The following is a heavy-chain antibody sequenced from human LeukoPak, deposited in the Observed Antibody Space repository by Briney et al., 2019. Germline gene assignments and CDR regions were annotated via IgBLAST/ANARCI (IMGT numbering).Heavy chain of an antibody. Sequence: PGGSLRLSCTASGFSFSNYALTWVRQAPGKGLEWVSSISSSSSYIYYADSVKGRFTISRDNAKNSLYLQMNSLRAEDTAVYYCAKNYYDSSGLFDYWGQGTLVTVSS. CDR1: GFSFSNYA. CDR2: ISSSSSYI. D-gene: IGHD3-22*01. J-gene: IGHJ4*02. CDR3: AKNYYDSSGLFDY. V-gene: IGHV3-21*01.